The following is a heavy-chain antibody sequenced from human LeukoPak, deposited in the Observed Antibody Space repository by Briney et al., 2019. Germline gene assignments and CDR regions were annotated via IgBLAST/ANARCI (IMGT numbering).Heavy chain of an antibody. CDR1: GGSIRSYY. V-gene: IGHV4-59*01. Sequence: SETLSLTCTVSGGSIRSYYWSWIRQPPGKGLEWIGYIYYSGSTNYNPSLKSRVSISVDTSKNQFSLKLSSVTAADTAVYYCARTGSTVTMLYPFDHWGQGTLVTVSA. CDR2: IYYSGST. J-gene: IGHJ4*02. D-gene: IGHD4-17*01. CDR3: ARTGSTVTMLYPFDH.